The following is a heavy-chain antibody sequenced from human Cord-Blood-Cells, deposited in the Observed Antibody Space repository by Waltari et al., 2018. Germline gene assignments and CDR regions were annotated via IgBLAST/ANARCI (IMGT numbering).Heavy chain of an antibody. J-gene: IGHJ4*02. CDR3: ASDYGGNSFDY. Sequence: VESGGGLVQPGGSLRLSCAASGFTFSSYEMNWVRQAPGKGLEWVSYISSSGSTIYHADSVKGRFTISRDNAKNSLYLQMNSLSAEDTAVYYCASDYGGNSFDYWGQGTLVTVSS. CDR1: GFTFSSYE. V-gene: IGHV3-48*03. CDR2: ISSSGSTI. D-gene: IGHD4-17*01.